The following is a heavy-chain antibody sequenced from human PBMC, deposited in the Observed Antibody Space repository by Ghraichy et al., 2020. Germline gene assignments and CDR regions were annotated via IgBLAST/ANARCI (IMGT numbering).Heavy chain of an antibody. CDR3: AKEQVGGYSYGPVFEY. D-gene: IGHD5-18*01. CDR2: ISGSSGST. V-gene: IGHV3-23*01. Sequence: GGSLRLSCAASGFTFSNYAMSWVRQAPGKGLEWVSTISGSSGSTYYVDSLRGRFTVSRDNSKNTLFLKMNSLRVEDTAVYYCAKEQVGGYSYGPVFEYWGQGALVTVSS. CDR1: GFTFSNYA. J-gene: IGHJ4*02.